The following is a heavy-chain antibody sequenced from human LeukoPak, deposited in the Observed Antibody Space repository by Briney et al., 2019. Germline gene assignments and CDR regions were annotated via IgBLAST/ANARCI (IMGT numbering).Heavy chain of an antibody. CDR2: ISGSGGST. V-gene: IGHV3-23*01. CDR3: AKDSLWFGELSSGPFDY. CDR1: GFTFSSYG. J-gene: IGHJ4*02. Sequence: PGGSLRLSCAASGFTFSSYGMSWVRQAPGKGLEWVSAISGSGGSTYYADSVKGRFTIPRDNSKNTLYLQMNSLRAEDTAVYYCAKDSLWFGELSSGPFDYWGQGTLVTVSS. D-gene: IGHD3-10*01.